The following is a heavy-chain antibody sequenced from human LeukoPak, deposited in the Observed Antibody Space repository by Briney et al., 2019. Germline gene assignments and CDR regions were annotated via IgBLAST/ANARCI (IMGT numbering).Heavy chain of an antibody. D-gene: IGHD5-12*01. V-gene: IGHV3-66*01. CDR2: LYSSGYT. CDR3: AAKGNGYTGTYVFGH. CDR1: GFTFSSYS. Sequence: GASLRLSCAASGFTFSSYSIHWVRQAPGKGLEWVSVLYSSGYTKYADSVKGRFSISRDTSENTLSLQMNSLRAEDSAVYYCAAKGNGYTGTYVFGHWGRGTLVTVSS. J-gene: IGHJ4*02.